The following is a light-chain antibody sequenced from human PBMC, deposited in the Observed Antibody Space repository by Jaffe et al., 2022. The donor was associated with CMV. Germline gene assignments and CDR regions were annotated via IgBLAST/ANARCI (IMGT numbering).Light chain of an antibody. CDR3: QVWDNTDEHVT. J-gene: IGLJ2*01. CDR1: NIGSKS. Sequence: SYVLTQPPSVSVAPGQTARITCGENNIGSKSVHWYQQKPGQAPVVVIYYDSDRPSGIPGRFSGSNSGNTATLTISRVEAGDEADYYCQVWDNTDEHVTFGGGTKLTVL. CDR2: YDS. V-gene: IGLV3-21*04.